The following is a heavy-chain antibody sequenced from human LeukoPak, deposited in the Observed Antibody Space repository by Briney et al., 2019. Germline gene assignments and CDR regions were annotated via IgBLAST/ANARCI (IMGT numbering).Heavy chain of an antibody. J-gene: IGHJ4*02. D-gene: IGHD6-13*01. V-gene: IGHV4-34*01. CDR2: INHSGST. CDR3: ARGQAAAGTGLFDY. CDR1: GGSFSGYY. Sequence: PSETLSLTCAVYGGSFSGYYWSWIRQPPGKGLEWIGEINHSGSTNYNPSLKSRVTISVDKSKNQSSLKLSSVTAADTAVYYCARGQAAAGTGLFDYWGQGTLVTVSS.